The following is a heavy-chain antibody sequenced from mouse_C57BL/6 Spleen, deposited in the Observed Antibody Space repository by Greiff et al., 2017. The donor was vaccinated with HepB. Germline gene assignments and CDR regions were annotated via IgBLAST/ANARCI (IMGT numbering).Heavy chain of an antibody. CDR2: INPNNGGT. V-gene: IGHV1-26*01. J-gene: IGHJ3*01. Sequence: EVKLQQSGPELVKPGASVKISCKASGYTFTDYYMNWVKQSHGKSLEWIGDINPNNGGTSYNQKFKGKATLTVDKSSSTAYMELRSLTSEDSAVYYCATNLLLSEGFAYWGQGTLVTVSA. D-gene: IGHD1-1*02. CDR1: GYTFTDYY. CDR3: ATNLLLSEGFAY.